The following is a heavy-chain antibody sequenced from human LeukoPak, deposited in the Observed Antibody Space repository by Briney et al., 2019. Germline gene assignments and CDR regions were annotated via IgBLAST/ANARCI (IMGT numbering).Heavy chain of an antibody. V-gene: IGHV7-4-1*02. D-gene: IGHD5-18*01. CDR1: GYSFTNYA. CDR3: ARESGPILGLWSTVDY. CDR2: INPNTGNP. J-gene: IGHJ4*02. Sequence: GASVKVSCKASGYSFTNYAMNWVRQAPGQGLEWMGWINPNTGNPAYAQDFTGRFVFSLDTSVSTAYLQISSLKAEDTAIYYCARESGPILGLWSTVDYWGQGTLVTVSS.